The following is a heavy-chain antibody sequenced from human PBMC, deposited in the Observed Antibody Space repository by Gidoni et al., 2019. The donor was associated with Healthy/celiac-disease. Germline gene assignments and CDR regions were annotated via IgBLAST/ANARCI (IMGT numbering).Heavy chain of an antibody. CDR2: IIPILGIA. J-gene: IGHJ4*02. CDR1: GGTFSSHT. CDR3: AGHSGLDY. V-gene: IGHV1-69*02. D-gene: IGHD6-25*01. Sequence: APGGTFSSHTISWVRQAPGQGPEWMGRIIPILGIANHAQKFQGRVTITADKSTSTAYMELSSLGPEDTTVYSCAGHSGLDYWGQGTLVTVSS.